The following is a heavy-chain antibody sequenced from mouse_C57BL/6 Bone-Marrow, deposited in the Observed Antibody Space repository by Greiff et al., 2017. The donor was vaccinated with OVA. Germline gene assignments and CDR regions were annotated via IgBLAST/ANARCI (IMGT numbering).Heavy chain of an antibody. Sequence: VQLQQSGPELVKPGASVKISCKASGYTFTDYYMNWVKQSHGKSLELIGDLNPNNGGTSYNQKFKGKATLTVDKSSSTAYMALRSLTSEDSAVYYCARYYDGYPYAMDYWGQGTSVTVSS. CDR3: ARYYDGYPYAMDY. CDR1: GYTFTDYY. D-gene: IGHD2-3*01. CDR2: LNPNNGGT. J-gene: IGHJ4*01. V-gene: IGHV1-26*01.